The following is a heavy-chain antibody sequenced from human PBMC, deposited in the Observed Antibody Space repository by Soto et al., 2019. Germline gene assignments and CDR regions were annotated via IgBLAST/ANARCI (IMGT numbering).Heavy chain of an antibody. CDR3: ARAVSRDGSSWYRGAYES. CDR1: GYTFTAHY. J-gene: IGHJ4*02. Sequence: QVRLLQSGAEVKKSGASVKVSCKASGYTFTAHYIHWVRQAPGQGLEWMGWINPDTGGTDYAQKFEDWVTMTRDTSITTAYLKLTSLEVNDTAVYYCARAVSRDGSSWYRGAYESWGQGTLVTVSS. D-gene: IGHD6-13*01. CDR2: INPDTGGT. V-gene: IGHV1-2*04.